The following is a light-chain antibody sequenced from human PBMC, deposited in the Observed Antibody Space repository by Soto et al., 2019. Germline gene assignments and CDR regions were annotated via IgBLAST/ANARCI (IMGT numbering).Light chain of an antibody. J-gene: IGKJ5*01. CDR1: QSVSNF. CDR2: DAS. Sequence: EIVLTQSPATLSLSPGERATLSCRASQSVSNFLAWYQQKPVQPPRLLIYDASNRATGIPARFSGSGSGTDFTLTISSLEPEDFAVYYCQQRSHWPQITFGQGTRLEIK. CDR3: QQRSHWPQIT. V-gene: IGKV3-11*01.